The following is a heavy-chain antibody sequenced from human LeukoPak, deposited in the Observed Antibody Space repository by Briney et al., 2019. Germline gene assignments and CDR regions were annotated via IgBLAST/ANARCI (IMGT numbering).Heavy chain of an antibody. D-gene: IGHD2-15*01. CDR2: IYYRGTT. Sequence: NPSETLSLTCTVSGGSISSYYWSWIRQPPGKGLEWIGYIYYRGTTNYNPSLKSRVTISVDTSKNQFSLKLSSVTVADTAVYYCARGAASIDYWGQGTLVTVSS. J-gene: IGHJ4*02. CDR1: GGSISSYY. V-gene: IGHV4-59*01. CDR3: ARGAASIDY.